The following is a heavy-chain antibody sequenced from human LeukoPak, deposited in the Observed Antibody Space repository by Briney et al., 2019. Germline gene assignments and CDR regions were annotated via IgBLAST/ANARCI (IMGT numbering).Heavy chain of an antibody. Sequence: GGSLRLSCAASGFTLSSYAMSWVRQAPGKGLEWVSTISGSSGSTYYADSVKGRFTISRDNAKSSLYLQMSSLRAEDTAVYYCARETWKPYDYWGQGTLVTVSS. V-gene: IGHV3-23*01. D-gene: IGHD1-1*01. CDR2: ISGSSGST. J-gene: IGHJ4*02. CDR1: GFTLSSYA. CDR3: ARETWKPYDY.